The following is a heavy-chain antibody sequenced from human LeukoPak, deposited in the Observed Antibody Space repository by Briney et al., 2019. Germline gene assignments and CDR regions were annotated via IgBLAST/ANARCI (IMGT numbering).Heavy chain of an antibody. J-gene: IGHJ6*02. D-gene: IGHD5-18*01. CDR1: GFTFSSYS. CDR3: AREETPWVTDSYGMDV. CDR2: ISSSSSTI. V-gene: IGHV3-48*04. Sequence: GGSLRLSCAASGFTFSSYSMNWVRQAPGKGLEWVSYISSSSSTIYYADSVKGRFTISRDNAKNSLYLQMNSLRAEDTAVYYCAREETPWVTDSYGMDVWGQGTLVTVSS.